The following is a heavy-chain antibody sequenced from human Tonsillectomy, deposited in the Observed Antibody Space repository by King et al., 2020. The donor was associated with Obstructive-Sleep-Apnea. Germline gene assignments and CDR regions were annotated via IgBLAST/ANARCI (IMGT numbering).Heavy chain of an antibody. D-gene: IGHD1-20*01. V-gene: IGHV3-21*01. CDR2: ISSSSSHI. J-gene: IGHJ6*02. CDR3: SIVPYNWNYFFGMDV. Sequence: VQLVESGGGLVRPGGSLRLSCAASGFSFSTYSINWVRQAPGKGLEWVSSISSSSSHIYYADSVKGRFTISRDNAKNSLYLQMNSLRAEDTAVYYCSIVPYNWNYFFGMDVWGQGTTVTVSS. CDR1: GFSFSTYS.